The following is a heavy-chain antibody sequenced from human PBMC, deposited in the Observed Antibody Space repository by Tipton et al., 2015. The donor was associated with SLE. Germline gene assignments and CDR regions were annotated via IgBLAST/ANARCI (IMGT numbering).Heavy chain of an antibody. CDR3: ARRLVAAANDWYFGL. Sequence: LRLSCTVSGGSISSSSYYWGWIRQPPGKGLEWIGSIYYSGNTYYNPSLKSRVTISVDTSKNQFSLKLSSVTAADTAVYYCARRLVAAANDWYFGLGGRGTVVTVSP. J-gene: IGHJ2*01. CDR1: GGSISSSSYY. D-gene: IGHD2-2*01. V-gene: IGHV4-39*07. CDR2: IYYSGNT.